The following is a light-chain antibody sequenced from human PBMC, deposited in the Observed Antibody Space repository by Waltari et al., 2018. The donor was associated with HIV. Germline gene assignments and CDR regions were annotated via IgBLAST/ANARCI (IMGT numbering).Light chain of an antibody. V-gene: IGLV2-8*01. J-gene: IGLJ2*01. Sequence: QSALTQPPSASGSPGQSVTISCTGTTSDVGGYNYVSCYQQRPGTAPKLIIFEVTKRLSRVPDRFSGSKSGNTASLTVSGLQAEDEADYFCGSYAGRNHLVVFGGGTKLTVL. CDR3: GSYAGRNHLVV. CDR2: EVT. CDR1: TSDVGGYNY.